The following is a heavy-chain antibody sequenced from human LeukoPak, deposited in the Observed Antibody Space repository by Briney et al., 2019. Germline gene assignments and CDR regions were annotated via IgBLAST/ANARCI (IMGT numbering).Heavy chain of an antibody. D-gene: IGHD5-18*01. V-gene: IGHV3-21*01. CDR3: ARGIYSYGPMDY. CDR1: GFTFSSYS. J-gene: IGHJ4*02. CDR2: ISSSSSYI. Sequence: GESLRLSCAASGFTFSSYSMNWVRQAPGKGLEWVSSISSSSSYIYYADSVKGRFTISRDNAKNSLYLQMNSLRAEDTAVYYCARGIYSYGPMDYWGQGTLVTVSS.